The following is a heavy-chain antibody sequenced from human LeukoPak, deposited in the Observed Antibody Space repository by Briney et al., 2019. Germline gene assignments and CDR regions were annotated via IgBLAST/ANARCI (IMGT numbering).Heavy chain of an antibody. V-gene: IGHV3-53*05. CDR3: AKVSVAASTYYFDY. J-gene: IGHJ4*02. D-gene: IGHD6-19*01. Sequence: PGGSLRLSCAASGFTVSSNYMSWVRQAPGKGLEWVSVIYSGGSTYYADSVKGRFTISRDNSKNTLYLQMNSLRAEDTAVYYCAKVSVAASTYYFDYWGQGTLVTVSS. CDR1: GFTVSSNY. CDR2: IYSGGST.